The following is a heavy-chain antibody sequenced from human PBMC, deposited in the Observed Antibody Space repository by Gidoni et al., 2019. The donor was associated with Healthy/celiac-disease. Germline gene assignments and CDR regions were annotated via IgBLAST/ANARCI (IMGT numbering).Heavy chain of an antibody. D-gene: IGHD3-16*01. J-gene: IGHJ5*02. CDR3: AREGGAGWFDP. Sequence: FTISRDNSKNTLYLQMNSLRAEDTAVYYCAREGGAGWFDPWGQGTLVTVSS. V-gene: IGHV3-30*07.